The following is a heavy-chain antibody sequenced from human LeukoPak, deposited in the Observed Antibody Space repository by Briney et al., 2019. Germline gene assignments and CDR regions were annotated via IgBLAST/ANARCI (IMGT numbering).Heavy chain of an antibody. CDR2: IYTSGST. V-gene: IGHV4-61*02. D-gene: IGHD6-19*01. Sequence: SQTLSLTCTVSGGSISSGSYYWNWIRQPAGKGLEWIGRIYTSGSTNYNPSLKSRVTISVDTSKNQFSLKLSSVTAADTAVYYCARDGGSGWYLGYYYYYMDVWGKGTTVTVSS. CDR3: ARDGGSGWYLGYYYYYMDV. J-gene: IGHJ6*03. CDR1: GGSISSGSYY.